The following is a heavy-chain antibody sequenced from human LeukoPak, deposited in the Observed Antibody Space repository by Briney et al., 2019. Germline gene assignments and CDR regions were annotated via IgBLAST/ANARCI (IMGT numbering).Heavy chain of an antibody. Sequence: ASVKVSCKASGYTFTSYAMNWVRQAPGQGLEWMEWINTNTGNPAYAQGFTGRFVFSLDTSVSTAYLQISSLKAEDTAVYYCARDTSVVVPTAIFAWGQGTLVTVSS. CDR3: ARDTSVVVPTAIFA. CDR1: GYTFTSYA. D-gene: IGHD2-2*02. CDR2: INTNTGNP. J-gene: IGHJ5*02. V-gene: IGHV7-4-1*02.